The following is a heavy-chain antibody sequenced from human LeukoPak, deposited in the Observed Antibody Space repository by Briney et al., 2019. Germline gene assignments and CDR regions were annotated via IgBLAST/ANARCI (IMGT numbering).Heavy chain of an antibody. J-gene: IGHJ4*02. Sequence: SETLSLTCTASGGSISSSSYYWGWIRQPPGKGLEWIGSIYYSGSTYYNPSLKSRVTISVDTSKNQFSLKLSSVTAADTAVYYCARHPGYSNGFTDYWGQGTLVTVSS. CDR1: GGSISSSSYY. V-gene: IGHV4-39*01. D-gene: IGHD6-19*01. CDR3: ARHPGYSNGFTDY. CDR2: IYYSGST.